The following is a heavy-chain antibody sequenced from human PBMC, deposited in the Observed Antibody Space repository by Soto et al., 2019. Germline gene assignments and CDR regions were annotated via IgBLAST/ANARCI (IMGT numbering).Heavy chain of an antibody. D-gene: IGHD6-13*01. CDR1: GGSFSGYY. V-gene: IGHV4-30-4*08. J-gene: IGHJ5*02. CDR2: IYYSGST. CDR3: ARERPDGSRLDP. Sequence: SGTLSLTCAVYGGSFSGYYWSWIRQPPGKGLEWIGYIYYSGSTYYNPSLKSRVTISVDTSKNQFSLKLSSVTAADTAVYYCARERPDGSRLDPWGQGTLVTVSS.